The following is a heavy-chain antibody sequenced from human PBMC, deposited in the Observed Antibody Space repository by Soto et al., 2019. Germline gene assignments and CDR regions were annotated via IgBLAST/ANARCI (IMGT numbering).Heavy chain of an antibody. Sequence: LRLSCAASGFTFSSYAMHWVRQAPGKGLEWVAVISYDGSNKYYADSVKGRFTISRDNSKNTLYLQMNSLRAEDTAVYYCARFDCGGSCYPDDAFDIWGQGTIVIVSS. CDR2: ISYDGSNK. D-gene: IGHD2-15*01. CDR3: ARFDCGGSCYPDDAFDI. J-gene: IGHJ3*02. V-gene: IGHV3-30-3*01. CDR1: GFTFSSYA.